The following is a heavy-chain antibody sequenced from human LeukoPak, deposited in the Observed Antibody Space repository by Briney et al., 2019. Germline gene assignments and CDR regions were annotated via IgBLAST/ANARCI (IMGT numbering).Heavy chain of an antibody. CDR2: INPNSGGT. D-gene: IGHD6-19*01. J-gene: IGHJ4*02. Sequence: ASVKVSCKASGYTFTSYGISWVRQAPGQGLEWMGWINPNSGGTNYAQKFQGRVTMTRDTSISTAYMELSRLRSDDTAVYYCARDGDYSSGWFFDYWGQGTLVTVSS. CDR1: GYTFTSYG. CDR3: ARDGDYSSGWFFDY. V-gene: IGHV1-2*02.